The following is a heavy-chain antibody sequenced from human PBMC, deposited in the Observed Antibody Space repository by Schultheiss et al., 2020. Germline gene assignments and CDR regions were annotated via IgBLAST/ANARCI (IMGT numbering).Heavy chain of an antibody. CDR1: GFSLTTSGVG. CDR3: ARIRPRYCSGGTCYSEYYFDF. J-gene: IGHJ4*02. Sequence: SGPTLVKPTQTLTLTCAFSGFSLTTSGVGVGWFRQPPGKALEWLALIYWNDDERYSPSLKSRLTITKDTSRNQVVLTMTNMDPVDTATYYCARIRPRYCSGGTCYSEYYFDFWGQGTLVTVAS. D-gene: IGHD2-15*01. CDR2: IYWNDDE. V-gene: IGHV2-5*01.